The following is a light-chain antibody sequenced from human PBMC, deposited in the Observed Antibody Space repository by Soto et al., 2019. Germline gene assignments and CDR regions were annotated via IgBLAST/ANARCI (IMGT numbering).Light chain of an antibody. Sequence: DIQMTQSPSSLSASVGDRVTITCRASQGISNYLAWYQQKPGKVPKLLIYAASTLQSGVPSRFSGSGSGTDFTLTISSMQPEDVATYYCQKYNSAPPTTFGGGTKVEIK. V-gene: IGKV1-27*01. CDR1: QGISNY. CDR2: AAS. J-gene: IGKJ4*01. CDR3: QKYNSAPPTT.